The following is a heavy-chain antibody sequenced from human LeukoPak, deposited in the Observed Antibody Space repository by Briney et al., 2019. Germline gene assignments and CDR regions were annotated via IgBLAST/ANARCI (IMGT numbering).Heavy chain of an antibody. CDR1: GFTFSSYS. J-gene: IGHJ4*02. V-gene: IGHV3-21*01. CDR2: TSSSSSYI. D-gene: IGHD2-2*01. Sequence: GGSLRLSCAASGFTFSSYSMNWVRQAPGKGLEWVSSTSSSSSYIYYADSVKGRFTISRDNAKNSLYLQMNSLRAEDTAVYYCARDHGGVVVPAASPLDYWGQGTLVTVSS. CDR3: ARDHGGVVVPAASPLDY.